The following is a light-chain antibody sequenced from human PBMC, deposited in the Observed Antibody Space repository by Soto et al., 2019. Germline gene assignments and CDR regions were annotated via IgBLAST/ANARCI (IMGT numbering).Light chain of an antibody. J-gene: IGLJ1*01. Sequence: QSALTQPPSASGSPGQSVTISCTGTSSDVGGYNYVSWYQQHPGKAPKLMIYEVSKRRSGVPDRFSGSTSGNTASLTVSGLKAEDEADYYCSSYAGSPTVFGTGTKLTVL. CDR1: SSDVGGYNY. CDR2: EVS. CDR3: SSYAGSPTV. V-gene: IGLV2-8*01.